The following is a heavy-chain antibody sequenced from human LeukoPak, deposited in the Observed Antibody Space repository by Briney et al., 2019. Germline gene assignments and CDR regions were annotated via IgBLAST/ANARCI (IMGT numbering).Heavy chain of an antibody. J-gene: IGHJ4*02. V-gene: IGHV3-30*02. CDR3: AREGPRGNSQFDY. CDR1: GFTFSNYG. CDR2: IRYDGSNK. Sequence: GGSLRLSCAASGFTFSNYGMHWVRQAPGKGLEWVALIRYDGSNKYYTDSVKGRLTISRDNSKDTLFLQMNSLRAEDTAVYYCAREGPRGNSQFDYWGQGTLVTVSS. D-gene: IGHD2/OR15-2a*01.